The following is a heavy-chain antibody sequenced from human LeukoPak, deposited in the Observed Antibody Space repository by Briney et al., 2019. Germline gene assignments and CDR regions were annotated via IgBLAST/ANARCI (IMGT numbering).Heavy chain of an antibody. Sequence: ASVKDSCKASGYTFDIYGIAWVRQAPGQGLEWMGWIATYNGKTDYAQNLQGRVTMTTDLSTGTAYMELRSLRSDDTAVYYCARVYNSYYYYMDVWGKGTPVTVSS. CDR1: GYTFDIYG. CDR2: IATYNGKT. J-gene: IGHJ6*03. CDR3: ARVYNSYYYYMDV. D-gene: IGHD1-14*01. V-gene: IGHV1-18*01.